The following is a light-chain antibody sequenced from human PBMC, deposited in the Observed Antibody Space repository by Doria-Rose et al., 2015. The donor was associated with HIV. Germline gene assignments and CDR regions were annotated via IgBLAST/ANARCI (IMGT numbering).Light chain of an antibody. CDR2: DGS. CDR1: QSFSSTY. Sequence: EIVLTQSPGTLSLSPGERATLSCMASQSFSSTYLDWYQQQPGQAPSLLIYDGSTRATGIPDRFSASGSGTDFTLTINRLEPEGFALYYCHQYGTSWTFGQGTKVEI. J-gene: IGKJ1*01. V-gene: IGKV3-20*01. CDR3: HQYGTSWT.